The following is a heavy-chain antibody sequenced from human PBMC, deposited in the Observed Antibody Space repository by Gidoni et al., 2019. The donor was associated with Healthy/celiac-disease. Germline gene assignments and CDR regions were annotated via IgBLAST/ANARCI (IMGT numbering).Heavy chain of an antibody. J-gene: IGHJ6*02. D-gene: IGHD6-13*01. CDR3: ARGAAAEYYYYGMDV. CDR2: INAGNGNT. CDR1: GYTFTSYA. Sequence: QVQLVQSGAEVKKPGASVKVSCKASGYTFTSYAMHWVRQAPGQRLEWMGWINAGNGNTKYSQKFQGRVTITRDTSASTAYMELSSLRSEDTAVYYCARGAAAEYYYYGMDVWGQGTTVTVSS. V-gene: IGHV1-3*01.